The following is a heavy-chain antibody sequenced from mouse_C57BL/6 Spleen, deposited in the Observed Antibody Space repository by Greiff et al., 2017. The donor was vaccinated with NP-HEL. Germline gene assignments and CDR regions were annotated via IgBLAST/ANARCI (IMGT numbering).Heavy chain of an antibody. CDR1: GYAFSSSW. J-gene: IGHJ2*01. V-gene: IGHV1-82*01. CDR2: IYPGDGDT. CDR3: ARDYYGSPFDY. D-gene: IGHD1-1*01. Sequence: QVQLQQSGPELVKPGASVKISCKASGYAFSSSWMNWVKQRPGKGLEWIGRIYPGDGDTNYNGKFKGKATLTADKSSSTAYMQLSSLTSEDSAVYFCARDYYGSPFDYWGQGTTLTVSS.